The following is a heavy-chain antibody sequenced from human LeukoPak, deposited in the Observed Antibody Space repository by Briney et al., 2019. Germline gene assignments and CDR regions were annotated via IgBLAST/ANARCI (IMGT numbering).Heavy chain of an antibody. J-gene: IGHJ5*02. CDR3: ARATASNWCDP. D-gene: IGHD2-21*01. CDR1: GFTYSAYW. CDR2: IKEDGSEK. Sequence: GGSLRLSCAASGFTYSAYWMSWVRQAPGKGLEWVANIKEDGSEKYYVDSVKGRFTISRDNAKNSLYLQMNSLRAEDTAVYYCARATASNWCDPWGQGTLVTVSS. V-gene: IGHV3-7*01.